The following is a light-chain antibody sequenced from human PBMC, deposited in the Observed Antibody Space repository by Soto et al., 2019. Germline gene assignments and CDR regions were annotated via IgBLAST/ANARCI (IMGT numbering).Light chain of an antibody. V-gene: IGKV3-20*01. CDR2: GAS. J-gene: IGKJ1*01. CDR3: QQYGSSPWT. CDR1: QSVSSSY. Sequence: ESVLTQSPCTLPLSPGERATLSCRASQSVSSSYLAWYQQKPGQAPRPLIYGASSRAIGIPDRFSGSGSGTDFTLTISRLEPEDFAVYYCQQYGSSPWTFGQGNKVDIK.